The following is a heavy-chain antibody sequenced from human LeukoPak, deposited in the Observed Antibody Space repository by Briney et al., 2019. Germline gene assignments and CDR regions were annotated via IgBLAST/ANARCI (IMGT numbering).Heavy chain of an antibody. V-gene: IGHV4-59*12. CDR1: GGSLSGYY. J-gene: IGHJ3*02. D-gene: IGHD4-23*01. CDR2: IYYSGST. Sequence: SETLSLTCTVSGGSLSGYYWNWIRQPPGKGLEWIGYIYYSGSTNYNPSLKSRVTISADTSKNQFSLKLSSVTAADTAVYYCARDRLRWSKRDDAFDIWGQGTMVTVSS. CDR3: ARDRLRWSKRDDAFDI.